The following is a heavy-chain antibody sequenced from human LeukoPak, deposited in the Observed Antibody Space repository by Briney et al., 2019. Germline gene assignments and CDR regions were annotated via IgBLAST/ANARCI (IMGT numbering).Heavy chain of an antibody. Sequence: ASVKVSCKASGYTLTSYGISWVRQAPGQGLEWMGWISAYNGNTNYAQKLQGGVTMTTDTSTSTAYMELRSLRSDDTAVYYCARASLDRSGASCYQDYWGQGTLVTVSS. CDR2: ISAYNGNT. J-gene: IGHJ4*02. D-gene: IGHD2-15*01. CDR3: ARASLDRSGASCYQDY. CDR1: GYTLTSYG. V-gene: IGHV1-18*01.